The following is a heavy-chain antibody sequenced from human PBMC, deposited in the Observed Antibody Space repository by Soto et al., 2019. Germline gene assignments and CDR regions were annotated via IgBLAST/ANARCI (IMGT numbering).Heavy chain of an antibody. CDR1: GDMFDSLT. CDR3: ARELGGYDYLYYYYYMDV. V-gene: IGHV1-69*08. J-gene: IGHJ6*03. Sequence: QVQLVQSGAEMKKPGSSVKVSCQASGDMFDSLTINWVRQAPGQGLEWMGRIIPGLGMANYAQKFQGRVTIIADKSTSTVYMELSSLTSEDTAVYYCARELGGYDYLYYYYYMDVWGEGTTVTVSS. CDR2: IIPGLGMA. D-gene: IGHD5-12*01.